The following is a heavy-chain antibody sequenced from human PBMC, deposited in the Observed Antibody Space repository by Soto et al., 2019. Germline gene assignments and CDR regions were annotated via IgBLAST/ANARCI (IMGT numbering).Heavy chain of an antibody. V-gene: IGHV3-33*01. CDR3: ARDWGIAVGTPDAFDI. CDR1: GFPFSSYC. J-gene: IGHJ3*02. D-gene: IGHD6-19*01. CDR2: IWYDGSNK. Sequence: GGSLRLSFAASGFPFSSYCMHWVRPAPGKGLEWVAVIWYDGSNKYYADFVKGRFTISRDNSKNTLYLQMNSLRAEDTAVYYCARDWGIAVGTPDAFDIWGQGTMVTVSS.